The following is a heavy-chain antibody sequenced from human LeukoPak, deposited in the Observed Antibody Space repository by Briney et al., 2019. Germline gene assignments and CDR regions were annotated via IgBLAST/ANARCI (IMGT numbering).Heavy chain of an antibody. CDR1: AYSISSDYY. CDR2: IHHTGYT. V-gene: IGHV4-38-2*02. Sequence: SETLSLTCSVSAYSISSDYYWGWIRQPPGKGLEWIGSIHHTGYTFYNPSVKSRITISVETSKNQFSLKLSSVTAADTAMYYCARDTGGFDIWGQGAMVTVSS. D-gene: IGHD2-15*01. J-gene: IGHJ3*02. CDR3: ARDTGGFDI.